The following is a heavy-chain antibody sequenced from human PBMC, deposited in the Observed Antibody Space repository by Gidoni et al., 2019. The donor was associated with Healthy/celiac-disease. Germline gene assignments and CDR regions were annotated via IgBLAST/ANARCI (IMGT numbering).Heavy chain of an antibody. D-gene: IGHD6-6*01. Sequence: QVQLQQWGAGLLKPSETLSLTCAVYGGSFSGYYWSWIRQPPGTGLEWSGEINHSGSTNYNPSLKSRVTISVDTSKNQFSLKLSSVTAADTAVYYCARRSFAARGDYWGQGTLVTVSS. CDR1: GGSFSGYY. CDR2: INHSGST. V-gene: IGHV4-34*01. J-gene: IGHJ4*02. CDR3: ARRSFAARGDY.